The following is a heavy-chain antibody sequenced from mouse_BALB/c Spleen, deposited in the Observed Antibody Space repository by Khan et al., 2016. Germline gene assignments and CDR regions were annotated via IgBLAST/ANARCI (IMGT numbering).Heavy chain of an antibody. J-gene: IGHJ4*01. V-gene: IGHV9-1*02. CDR2: INTYTGEP. Sequence: QIQLVQSGPELKKPGETVKISCKASGYTFTNYGMNWVKQAPGKGLKWMGWINTYTGEPTYADDFKGRFAFSLETSASTAYLQINNLKNEDMATXFCARKYGNYYAMDYWGQGTSVTVSS. CDR1: GYTFTNYG. D-gene: IGHD2-10*02. CDR3: ARKYGNYYAMDY.